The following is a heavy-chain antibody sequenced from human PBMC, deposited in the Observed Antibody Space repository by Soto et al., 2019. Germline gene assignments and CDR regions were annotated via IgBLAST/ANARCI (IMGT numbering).Heavy chain of an antibody. CDR1: VGSISSYY. J-gene: IGHJ4*02. CDR2: IYYSGST. CDR3: AGASIAARYFDY. Sequence: SETLSLTCTDSVGSISSYYWSWIRQPPGKGLEWIGYIYYSGSTNYNPSLKSRVTISVDTSKKKFSLKLRSVTAADTAVYYCAGASIAARYFDYWGQGTLLTVSS. D-gene: IGHD6-6*01. V-gene: IGHV4-59*01.